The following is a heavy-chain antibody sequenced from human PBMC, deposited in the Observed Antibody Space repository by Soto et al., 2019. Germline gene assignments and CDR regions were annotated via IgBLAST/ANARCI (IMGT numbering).Heavy chain of an antibody. CDR3: AKDDYIWGSYRLPFDY. Sequence: GGSLRLSCAASGFTFSSYAMSWVRQAPGKGLEWVSAISGSGGSTYYADSVKGRFTISRDNSKNTLYLQMNSLRAEDTAVYYCAKDDYIWGSYRLPFDYWGQGTLVTVSS. J-gene: IGHJ4*02. CDR2: ISGSGGST. V-gene: IGHV3-23*01. CDR1: GFTFSSYA. D-gene: IGHD3-16*02.